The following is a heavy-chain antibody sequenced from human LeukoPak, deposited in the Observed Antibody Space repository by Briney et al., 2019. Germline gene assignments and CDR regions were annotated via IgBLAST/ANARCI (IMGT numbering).Heavy chain of an antibody. J-gene: IGHJ4*02. CDR2: ISYDGSNK. D-gene: IGHD3-9*01. CDR3: ARTMTGAFFDY. V-gene: IGHV3-30-3*01. CDR1: GFTFSGYL. Sequence: GKSLRLSCAASGFTFSGYLIHWVRQAPGKGLEWVAVISYDGSNKYYADSVKGRFTISRDNSKNTLYLQMNSLRAEDTAVYYCARTMTGAFFDYWGQGALVTVSS.